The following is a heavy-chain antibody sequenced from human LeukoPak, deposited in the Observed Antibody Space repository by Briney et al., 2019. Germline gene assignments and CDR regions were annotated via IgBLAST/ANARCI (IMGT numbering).Heavy chain of an antibody. CDR1: GGSFSGYY. Sequence: SETLSLTCAVYGGSFSGYYWSWIRQPPGKGLEWIGEINHSGSTNYNPSLKSRVTISVDTSKNQFSLKLSSVTAADTAVYYCARNLDHIVATRFDPWGQGTLVTVSS. J-gene: IGHJ5*02. D-gene: IGHD5-12*01. V-gene: IGHV4-34*01. CDR3: ARNLDHIVATRFDP. CDR2: INHSGST.